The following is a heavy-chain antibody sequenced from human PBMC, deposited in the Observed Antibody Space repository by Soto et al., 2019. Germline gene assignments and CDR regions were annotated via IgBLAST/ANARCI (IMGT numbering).Heavy chain of an antibody. J-gene: IGHJ4*02. D-gene: IGHD3-22*01. V-gene: IGHV4-59*08. Sequence: PSETLSLTCTVSGGSISSYYWSWIRQPPGKGLEWIGYIYYSGSTNYKPSLKSRVTISVDTSKNQFSLKLSSVTAADTAVYYCARHSLTPYYYDSSGYYPYYLDYWGQGTLVTVSS. CDR2: IYYSGST. CDR3: ARHSLTPYYYDSSGYYPYYLDY. CDR1: GGSISSYY.